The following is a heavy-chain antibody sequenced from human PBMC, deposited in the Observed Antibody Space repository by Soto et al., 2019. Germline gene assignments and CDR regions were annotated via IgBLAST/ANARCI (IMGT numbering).Heavy chain of an antibody. V-gene: IGHV1-69*12. CDR1: GGTFSRYA. Sequence: QVQLVQSGAEVKKPGSSVKVSCKASGGTFSRYAISWVRQAPGQGLEWMGGIIPIFGTANYAQKFQGRVTITADESTSTAYMELSSLRSEDTAVYYCAREGGIIRWGDFDLWGRGTLVTVSS. CDR3: AREGGIIRWGDFDL. D-gene: IGHD3-16*01. CDR2: IIPIFGTA. J-gene: IGHJ2*01.